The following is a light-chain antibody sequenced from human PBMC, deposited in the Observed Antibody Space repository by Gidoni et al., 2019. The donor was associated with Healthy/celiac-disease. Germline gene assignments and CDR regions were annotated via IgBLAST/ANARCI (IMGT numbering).Light chain of an antibody. CDR1: QGISSY. CDR2: AAS. CDR3: QQSYSTGIT. J-gene: IGKJ5*01. Sequence: DIQMTQSPSSLSASVGDRVTITCRASQGISSYLNWYQQKPGKAPKLLLYAASSLQSGVPSRFSGSGSGTDFTLTISSLQPEDFATYYCQQSYSTGITFGQGTQLEIK. V-gene: IGKV1-39*01.